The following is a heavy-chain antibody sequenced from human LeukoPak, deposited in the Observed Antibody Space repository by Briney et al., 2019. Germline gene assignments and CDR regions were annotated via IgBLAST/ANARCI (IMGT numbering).Heavy chain of an antibody. V-gene: IGHV3-7*04. CDR2: IYENGNEK. Sequence: GGSLRLSCVASGFTFSSYWMSWVRRAPGKGLERVANIYENGNEKYYVDSVKGLFTISRDNAKNSLYLQMNSLRAEDTAVYYCARNYFDYWGQGTLVTVSS. CDR3: ARNYFDY. CDR1: GFTFSSYW. J-gene: IGHJ4*02.